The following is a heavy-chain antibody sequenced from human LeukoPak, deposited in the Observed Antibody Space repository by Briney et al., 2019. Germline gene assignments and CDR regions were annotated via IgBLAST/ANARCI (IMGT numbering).Heavy chain of an antibody. Sequence: SGGSLRLSCAASGFTFSSYSMNWVRQAPGKGLEWVSSISSSSSYIYYADSVKGRFTISRDNAKNSLYLQMNSLRAEDTAVYYCARADWDTAMIDYWGQGTLVTVSS. CDR2: ISSSSSYI. D-gene: IGHD5-18*01. CDR3: ARADWDTAMIDY. V-gene: IGHV3-21*01. J-gene: IGHJ4*02. CDR1: GFTFSSYS.